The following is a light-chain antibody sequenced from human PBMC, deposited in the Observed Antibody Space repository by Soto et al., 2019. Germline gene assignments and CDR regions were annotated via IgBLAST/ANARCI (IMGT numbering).Light chain of an antibody. J-gene: IGKJ4*01. V-gene: IGKV1-39*01. CDR2: GAS. CDR1: QRISGH. CDR3: QQRSNWPPT. Sequence: DIQMTQSPSSLSASVGDRVTITCRTSQRISGHLNWYHQKSGKAPKLLIYGASSRATGIPARFSGSGSGTDFTLTISSLEPEDFAVYYCQQRSNWPPTFGGGTKVDIK.